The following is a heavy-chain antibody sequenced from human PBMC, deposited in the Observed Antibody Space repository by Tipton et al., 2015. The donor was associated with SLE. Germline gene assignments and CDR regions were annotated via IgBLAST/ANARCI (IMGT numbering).Heavy chain of an antibody. Sequence: SLRLSCAASGFTFSGSAMHWVRQASGKGLQWVGRIRSEANSYATTYDVSVRGRFTISRDNSENSLYLQMTSLRIEDTALYYCGPGDFPGSHSWGQGTLVTVSS. CDR2: IRSEANSYAT. J-gene: IGHJ4*02. CDR1: GFTFSGSA. CDR3: GPGDFPGSHS. V-gene: IGHV3-73*01. D-gene: IGHD2/OR15-2a*01.